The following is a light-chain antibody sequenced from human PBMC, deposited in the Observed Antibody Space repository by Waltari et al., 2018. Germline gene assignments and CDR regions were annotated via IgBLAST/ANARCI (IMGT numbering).Light chain of an antibody. V-gene: IGLV2-14*01. CDR1: SSDVGGYNY. CDR2: ELT. Sequence: QSALTQPASVSGSPGQSITISCTGTSSDVGGYNYVSWYQHHPGKAPKLIFYELTKLPLGLSGRFSGSKPANTASLTISGLQAEDEADYYCSSYRANSPVVFGGGTKLTVL. J-gene: IGLJ2*01. CDR3: SSYRANSPVV.